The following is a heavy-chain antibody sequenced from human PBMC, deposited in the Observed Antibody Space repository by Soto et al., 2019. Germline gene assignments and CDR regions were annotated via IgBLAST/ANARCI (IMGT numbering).Heavy chain of an antibody. J-gene: IGHJ3*01. Sequence: RLSCAASGFTFSNYAMSCVRQAPGKALDWDSSGIGRGGRTYNADSVKGRFPISRDNSKNTLDLEVDSLRAEDTGIYNCAKAHPAVTDGFDVWGQGTTVTVSS. CDR1: GFTFSNYA. CDR3: AKAHPAVTDGFDV. V-gene: IGHV3-23*01. D-gene: IGHD4-17*01. CDR2: GIGRGGRT.